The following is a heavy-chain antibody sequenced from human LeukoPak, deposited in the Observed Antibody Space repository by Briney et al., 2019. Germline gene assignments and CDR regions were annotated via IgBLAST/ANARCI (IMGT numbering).Heavy chain of an antibody. D-gene: IGHD5-24*01. V-gene: IGHV3-30*18. CDR1: GLTFSRSA. CDR2: ISYDGTNK. CDR3: AKGSSTGRWVQLELDAFDI. Sequence: QTGGSLRLSCAASGLTFSRSAMHWVRQAPGKGLEWVAVISYDGTNKYYEDSVKGRFTISRDSSKSTLYLQMNSLRAEDTAVYYCAKGSSTGRWVQLELDAFDIWGQGTMVTASS. J-gene: IGHJ3*02.